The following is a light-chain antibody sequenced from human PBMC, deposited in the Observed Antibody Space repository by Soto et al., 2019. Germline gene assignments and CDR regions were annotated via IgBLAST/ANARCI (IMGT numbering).Light chain of an antibody. CDR1: QSVSSSD. CDR2: GES. Sequence: EIVLTQSPGTLSLSPGERATLSCRASQSVSSSDLAWYQQKPGQAPRLLIYGESRRATGIPDRFSGSGSGTDFTLTISRLEPEDFAVYYCQQYTTFGQGTKVDIK. J-gene: IGKJ1*01. V-gene: IGKV3-20*01. CDR3: QQYTT.